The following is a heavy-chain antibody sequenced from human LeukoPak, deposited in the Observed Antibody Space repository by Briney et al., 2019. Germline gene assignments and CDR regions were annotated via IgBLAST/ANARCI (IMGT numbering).Heavy chain of an antibody. CDR1: EYTFTGYY. CDR2: INPNNGAT. Sequence: ASVTVSCKASEYTFTGYYMHWVRQAPGQGLEWMGRINPNNGATNYAQKFQGGVTITGDTSISTAYMELSSLRSDDTAVYYCTRESGSYHGNDYWGQGTLVTVSS. D-gene: IGHD1-26*01. V-gene: IGHV1-2*06. CDR3: TRESGSYHGNDY. J-gene: IGHJ4*02.